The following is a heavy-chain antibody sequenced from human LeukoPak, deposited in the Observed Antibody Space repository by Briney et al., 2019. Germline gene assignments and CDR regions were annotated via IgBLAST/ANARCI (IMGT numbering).Heavy chain of an antibody. CDR3: ARVDTLLGGY. V-gene: IGHV1-69*13. CDR1: GYTFTTFA. Sequence: ASVKVSCKASGYTFTTFALNWVRQAPGQGLEWMGGIIPIFGTANYAQKFQGRVTITADESTSTAYMELSSLRSEDTAVYYCARVDTLLGGYWGQGTLVTVSS. D-gene: IGHD3-16*01. CDR2: IIPIFGTA. J-gene: IGHJ4*02.